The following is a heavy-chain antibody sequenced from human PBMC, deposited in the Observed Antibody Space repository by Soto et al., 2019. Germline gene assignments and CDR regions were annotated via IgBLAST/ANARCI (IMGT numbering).Heavy chain of an antibody. CDR2: INPNSGGT. V-gene: IGHV1-2*02. D-gene: IGHD4-17*01. CDR3: ARRPPVTTRVSSFDY. CDR1: GYTFTGYY. J-gene: IGHJ4*02. Sequence: ASVKVSCKASGYTFTGYYMHCVRQAPGQGLEWMGWINPNSGGTNYAQKFQGRVTMTRDTSISTAYMELSRLRSDDTAVYYCARRPPVTTRVSSFDYWGQGTLVTVSS.